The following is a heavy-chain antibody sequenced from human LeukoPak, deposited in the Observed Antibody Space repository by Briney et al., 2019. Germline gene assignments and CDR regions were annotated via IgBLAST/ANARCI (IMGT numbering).Heavy chain of an antibody. D-gene: IGHD5-24*01. CDR3: AREGVRDGYADY. Sequence: SETLSLTCTVSGGSISSGNYYWSWIRQPPGKGLEWIGYIYYSGSTYYNLSLKSRVTISVDTSKNQFSLKLSSVTAADTAVYYCAREGVRDGYADYWGQGTLVTVSS. V-gene: IGHV4-30-4*01. CDR1: GGSISSGNYY. CDR2: IYYSGST. J-gene: IGHJ4*02.